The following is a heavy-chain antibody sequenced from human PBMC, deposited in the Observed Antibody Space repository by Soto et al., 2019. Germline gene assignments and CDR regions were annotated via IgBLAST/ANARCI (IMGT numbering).Heavy chain of an antibody. CDR1: GFTFDKYA. V-gene: IGHV3-23*01. J-gene: IGHJ6*02. CDR2: IIGSGGAT. CDR3: AKMLGALGYEIVTGYYGMDV. D-gene: IGHD3-9*01. Sequence: EVQLLESGGGFVQPGGSLRLSCTASGFTFDKYAMTWVRQAPGRGLEWVSVIIGSGGATYDIDSVKGRFITSRDNSKNTLYLQMDSLRAEDTAIYYCAKMLGALGYEIVTGYYGMDVWGQGTSVTVSS.